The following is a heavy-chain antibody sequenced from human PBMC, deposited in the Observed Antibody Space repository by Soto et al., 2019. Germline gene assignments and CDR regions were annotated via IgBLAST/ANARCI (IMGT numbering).Heavy chain of an antibody. Sequence: SVKVSCKASGGTFSSYAISWVRQAPGQGLERMGGIIPIFGTANYAQKFQGRVTITADESTSTAYMELSSLRSEDTAVYYCAREASSGWYQPNWFDPWGQGTVVTVSA. CDR1: GGTFSSYA. CDR2: IIPIFGTA. CDR3: AREASSGWYQPNWFDP. D-gene: IGHD6-19*01. J-gene: IGHJ5*02. V-gene: IGHV1-69*13.